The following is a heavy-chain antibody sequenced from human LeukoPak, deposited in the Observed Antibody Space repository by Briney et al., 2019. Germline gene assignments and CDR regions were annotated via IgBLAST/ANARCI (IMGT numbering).Heavy chain of an antibody. CDR3: ARTSYDYVWGSYRLFDY. V-gene: IGHV1-69*13. CDR1: GGTFSSYA. D-gene: IGHD3-16*02. J-gene: IGHJ4*02. CDR2: IIPIFGTA. Sequence: GASVNVSCKASGGTFSSYAISWVRQAPGQGLEWMGGIIPIFGTANYAQKFQGRVTITADESTSTAYMELSSLRSEDTAVYYCARTSYDYVWGSYRLFDYWGQGTLVTVSS.